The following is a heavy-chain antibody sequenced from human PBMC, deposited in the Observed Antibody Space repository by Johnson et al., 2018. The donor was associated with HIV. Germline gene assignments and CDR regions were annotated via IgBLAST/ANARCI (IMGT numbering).Heavy chain of an antibody. D-gene: IGHD5-12*01. J-gene: IGHJ3*02. Sequence: QVQLVESGGGVVQPGTSLRLSCAASGFTFSSYGIHWVRQAPGKGLEWVAFIWHDGRDVYYADSVKGRFTVSRDNSKNAVYLQMNSLGAGDTAVYYCAKDQHGPLVPTVMRDDAFDIWCQGTMVTVSS. CDR1: GFTFSSYG. V-gene: IGHV3-33*03. CDR3: AKDQHGPLVPTVMRDDAFDI. CDR2: IWHDGRDV.